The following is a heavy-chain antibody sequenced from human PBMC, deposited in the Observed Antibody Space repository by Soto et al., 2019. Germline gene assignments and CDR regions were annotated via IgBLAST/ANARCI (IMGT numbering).Heavy chain of an antibody. Sequence: SGPTLVNPTQTFTLTCTFSGFSLSTSGMCVSWIRQPPGKALEWLALIDWDDDKYYSTSLKTRLTISKDTSKNQVVLTMTNMDPVDTATYYCARVPRDYGSIWYYYYGMDVWGQGTTVTVSS. J-gene: IGHJ6*02. D-gene: IGHD4-17*01. CDR1: GFSLSTSGMC. CDR2: IDWDDDK. V-gene: IGHV2-70*01. CDR3: ARVPRDYGSIWYYYYGMDV.